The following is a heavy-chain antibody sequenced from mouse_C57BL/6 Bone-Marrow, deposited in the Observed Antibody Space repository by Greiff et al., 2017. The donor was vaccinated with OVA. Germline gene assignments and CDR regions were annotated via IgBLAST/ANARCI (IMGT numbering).Heavy chain of an antibody. D-gene: IGHD4-1*01. CDR2: IDPSDSYT. V-gene: IGHV1-69*01. J-gene: IGHJ2*01. CDR3: ARGGDWAYFDY. CDR1: GYTFTSYW. Sequence: QVQLKQPGAELVMPGASVKLSCKASGYTFTSYWMHWVKQRPGQGLEWIGVIDPSDSYTNYNQKFKGKSTLTVDKSSSTAYMQLSSLTSEDSAVYYCARGGDWAYFDYWGRGTTLTVSS.